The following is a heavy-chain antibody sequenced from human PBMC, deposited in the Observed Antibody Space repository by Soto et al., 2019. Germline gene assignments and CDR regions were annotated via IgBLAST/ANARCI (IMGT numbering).Heavy chain of an antibody. V-gene: IGHV1-3*05. CDR2: INAGNGNT. D-gene: IGHD1-26*01. J-gene: IGHJ4*02. Sequence: QVQLVQSGAEEKKPGASVKVSCKASGYTFTSYAMHWVRQAPGQRLEWMGWINAGNGNTKYSQKFQGRVTITRDTSASTAYTELSSLRSEDTAVYYCARAGVGATPNDYWGQGTLVTVSS. CDR3: ARAGVGATPNDY. CDR1: GYTFTSYA.